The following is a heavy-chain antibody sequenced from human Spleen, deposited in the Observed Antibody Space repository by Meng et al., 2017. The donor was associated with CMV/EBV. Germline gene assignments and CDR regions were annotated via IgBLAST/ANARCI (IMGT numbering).Heavy chain of an antibody. D-gene: IGHD2-2*01. J-gene: IGHJ4*02. V-gene: IGHV3-74*01. CDR1: GFSFNYYG. CDR3: ARDGGLRSSTSGDY. Sequence: GESLKISCAASGFSFNYYGMTWVRQAPGKGLVWVSRINSDGSSTSYADSVKGRFTISRDNAKNTLYLQMNSLRAEDTAVYYCARDGGLRSSTSGDYWGQGTLVTVSS. CDR2: INSDGSST.